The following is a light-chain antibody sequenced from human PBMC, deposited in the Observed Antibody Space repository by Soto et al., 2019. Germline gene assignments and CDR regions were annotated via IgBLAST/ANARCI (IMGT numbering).Light chain of an antibody. CDR1: TSDVGGYEC. J-gene: IGLJ2*01. V-gene: IGLV2-11*01. Sequence: QSALTQPRSVSGSPGQSVTISCTGATSDVGGYECVSWYQQYPGKAPKLLIYHVVQRPSGVPDRFSGSKSGTTASLIISGLQAEDEADYFCCSYADGQTLAFGGGTKVTVL. CDR2: HVV. CDR3: CSYADGQTLA.